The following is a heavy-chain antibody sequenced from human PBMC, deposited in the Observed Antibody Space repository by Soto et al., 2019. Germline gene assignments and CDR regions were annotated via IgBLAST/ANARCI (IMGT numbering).Heavy chain of an antibody. J-gene: IGHJ4*02. V-gene: IGHV3-30*18. Sequence: QVQLVESGGGVVQPGRSLRLSCAASGFTFSSYGMHWVRQAPGKGLEWVAVISYDGSNKYYADSVKGRFTISRDSSKNTLYLQMNSLRAEDTAVYYCAKGDEWGWGQGTLVTVSS. CDR1: GFTFSSYG. D-gene: IGHD1-26*01. CDR3: AKGDEWG. CDR2: ISYDGSNK.